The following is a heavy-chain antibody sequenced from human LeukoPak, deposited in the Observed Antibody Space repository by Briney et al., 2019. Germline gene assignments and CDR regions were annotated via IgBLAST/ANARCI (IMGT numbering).Heavy chain of an antibody. J-gene: IGHJ4*02. Sequence: PGGSLRLSCAASGFTFSSYSMNWVRQAPGKGLEWVSYISSSSSTIYYADSVKGRITISRDNAKNSLYLQMNSLRAEDTAVYYSARDDEYYCSSTSCLTKPFDYWGQGTLVTVSS. CDR3: ARDDEYYCSSTSCLTKPFDY. CDR2: ISSSSSTI. CDR1: GFTFSSYS. D-gene: IGHD2-2*01. V-gene: IGHV3-48*01.